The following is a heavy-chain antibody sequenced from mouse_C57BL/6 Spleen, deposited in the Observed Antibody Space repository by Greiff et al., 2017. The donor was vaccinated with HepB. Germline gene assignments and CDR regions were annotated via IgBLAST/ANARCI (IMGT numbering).Heavy chain of an antibody. CDR3: TGEGYDYDFDY. CDR2: IRLKSDNYAT. V-gene: IGHV6-3*01. Sequence: EVQLQESGGGLVQPGGSMKLSCVASGFTFSNYWMNWVRQSPEKGLEWVAQIRLKSDNYATHYAESVKGRFTISRDDSKSSVYLQMNNLRAEDTGIYYCTGEGYDYDFDYWGQGTTLTVSS. D-gene: IGHD2-4*01. CDR1: GFTFSNYW. J-gene: IGHJ2*01.